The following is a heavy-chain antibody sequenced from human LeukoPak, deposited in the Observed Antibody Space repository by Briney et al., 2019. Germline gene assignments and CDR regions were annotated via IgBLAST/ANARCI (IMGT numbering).Heavy chain of an antibody. CDR2: IYPGDSDT. D-gene: IGHD5-12*01. CDR3: ARQITDQSSGYDSIDY. J-gene: IGHJ4*02. CDR1: GYRFTTYW. Sequence: GESLKISCKASGYRFTTYWIGWVRQMPGKGLEWMGIIYPGDSDTRYSPSFEGQVTISADKSITTAFLQWSSLKASDTAMYYCARQITDQSSGYDSIDYWGQGTLVTVSS. V-gene: IGHV5-51*01.